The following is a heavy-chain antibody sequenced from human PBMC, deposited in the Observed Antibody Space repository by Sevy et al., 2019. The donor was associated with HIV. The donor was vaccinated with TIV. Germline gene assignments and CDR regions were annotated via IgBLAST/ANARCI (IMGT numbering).Heavy chain of an antibody. Sequence: GGYLRLSCAASGFTFSNYAMNWVRQAPGKGLEWVSGISGSGGSGDETNYADSVKGRFTISRDDSKNSLYLQLNSLRSEETAIYYCARKYYSSGYFDYWGQGTQVSVSS. CDR3: ARKYYSSGYFDY. CDR1: GFTFSNYA. V-gene: IGHV3-23*01. D-gene: IGHD3-22*01. J-gene: IGHJ4*02. CDR2: ISGSGGSGDET.